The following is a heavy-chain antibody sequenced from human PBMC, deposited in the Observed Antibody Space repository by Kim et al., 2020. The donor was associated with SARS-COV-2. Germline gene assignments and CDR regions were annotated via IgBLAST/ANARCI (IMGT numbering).Heavy chain of an antibody. CDR1: GYTFTDYS. Sequence: ASVKVSCKASGYTFTDYSIYWVRQAPGHGPEWMGWVNGNRGATEFAQKFQGRVTMTRDTSITTAYMELSTLTSDDTAVYYCARRLDANSGFDYWGQGTLVTVSS. D-gene: IGHD2-15*01. CDR3: ARRLDANSGFDY. J-gene: IGHJ4*02. V-gene: IGHV1-2*02. CDR2: VNGNRGAT.